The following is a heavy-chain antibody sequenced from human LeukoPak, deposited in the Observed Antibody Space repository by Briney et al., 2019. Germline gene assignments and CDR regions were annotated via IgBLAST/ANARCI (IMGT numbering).Heavy chain of an antibody. J-gene: IGHJ5*02. CDR3: ARAPNSLGDSPWFDP. CDR2: INPTGGST. CDR1: GYTFTSYY. D-gene: IGHD4-17*01. Sequence: GASVKVSCKASGYTFTSYYMHWVRQAPGQGLEWMGLINPTGGSTGYAQKFQGRVTITRDMSTSTAYMELSSLRSEDTAVYYCARAPNSLGDSPWFDPWGQGTLVTVSS. V-gene: IGHV1-46*01.